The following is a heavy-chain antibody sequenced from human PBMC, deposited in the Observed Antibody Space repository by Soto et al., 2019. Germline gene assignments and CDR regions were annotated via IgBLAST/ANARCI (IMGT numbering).Heavy chain of an antibody. V-gene: IGHV3-23*01. CDR1: GFTFINYV. D-gene: IGHD3-10*01. Sequence: EVQVLESGGGLVPPGGSLRLSCTASGFTFINYVMTWVRQAPGKGLEWVSSTSGDGRTTFYADSVRGRFTISRDNSRNTVSLEVNSLRGEDTALYFCAKYFASGSYYHFDSWGQGTLVTVSS. J-gene: IGHJ4*02. CDR2: TSGDGRTT. CDR3: AKYFASGSYYHFDS.